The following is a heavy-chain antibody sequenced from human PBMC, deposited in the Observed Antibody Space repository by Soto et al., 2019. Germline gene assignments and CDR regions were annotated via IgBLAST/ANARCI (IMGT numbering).Heavy chain of an antibody. Sequence: PGGSLRLSCAASGFTFSSYAMHWVRQAPGKGLEWVAVISYDGSNKYYADSVKGRFTISRDNSKNTLYLQMNSLRAEDTAVYYCAREFGGSYHRRHFDYWGQGTLVTVSS. CDR2: ISYDGSNK. CDR3: AREFGGSYHRRHFDY. CDR1: GFTFSSYA. D-gene: IGHD1-26*01. V-gene: IGHV3-30-3*01. J-gene: IGHJ4*02.